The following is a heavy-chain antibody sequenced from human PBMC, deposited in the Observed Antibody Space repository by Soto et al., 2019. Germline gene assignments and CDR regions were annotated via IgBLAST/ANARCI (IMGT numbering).Heavy chain of an antibody. CDR3: ARGLYCSGGSCYLSNYYYYYMDV. V-gene: IGHV3-66*01. CDR2: IYSGGST. Sequence: GGSLRLSCAASGFSFSNYTSWVRQAPGKGLEWVSVIYSGGSTYYADSVKGRFTISRDNSKNTLYLQMNSLRAEDTAVYYCARGLYCSGGSCYLSNYYYYYMDVWGKGTTVTVSS. CDR1: GFSFSNY. D-gene: IGHD2-15*01. J-gene: IGHJ6*03.